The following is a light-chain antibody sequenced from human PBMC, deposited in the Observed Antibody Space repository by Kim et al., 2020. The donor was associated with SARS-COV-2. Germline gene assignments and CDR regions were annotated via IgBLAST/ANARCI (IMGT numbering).Light chain of an antibody. J-gene: IGKJ1*01. CDR2: GAS. CDR3: QDYSTAPWT. CDR1: HGINNY. V-gene: IGKV1-27*01. Sequence: TSVGDRVTITCRASHGINNYLAWYQQKPGKVPQLLIFGASTLQLGVPSRFSGSGSGTDFTLTISSLQLEDVATYYCQDYSTAPWTFGHGTKVDIK.